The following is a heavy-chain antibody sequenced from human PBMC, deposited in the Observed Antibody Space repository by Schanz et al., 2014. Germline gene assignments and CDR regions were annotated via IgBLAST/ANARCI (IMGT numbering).Heavy chain of an antibody. D-gene: IGHD5-12*01. V-gene: IGHV1-69*02. J-gene: IGHJ4*02. Sequence: QVQLVQSEAEVKKPGSSVKLSCKASGGTFSSYTISWVRQAPGQGLEWMGRIIPILGIANYAQKFQGRVTITADKTTLTADMDVSNLTSEDTSVHCCARGRCGYDYWGQGTLVTVSS. CDR3: ARGRCGYDY. CDR2: IIPILGIA. CDR1: GGTFSSYT.